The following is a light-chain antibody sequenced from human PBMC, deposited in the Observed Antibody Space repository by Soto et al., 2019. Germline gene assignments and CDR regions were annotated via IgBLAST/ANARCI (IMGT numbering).Light chain of an antibody. V-gene: IGLV2-14*01. CDR3: SSYTSSSTLVV. CDR1: SSDVGGYHY. Sequence: QSALTQPASVSGSPGQSITISCTGTSSDVGGYHYVSWYQQHPGKAPKLMIYDVSNRPSGVSNRFSGSKSGNTASLTISGLEAKDEADYYCSSYTSSSTLVVFGGGTKLTVL. J-gene: IGLJ2*01. CDR2: DVS.